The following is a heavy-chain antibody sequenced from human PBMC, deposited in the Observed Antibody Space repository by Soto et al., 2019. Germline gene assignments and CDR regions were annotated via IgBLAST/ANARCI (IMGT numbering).Heavy chain of an antibody. V-gene: IGHV3-30-3*01. CDR1: GFSLSSYV. CDR3: TKGLDADNQGADY. D-gene: IGHD2-2*01. J-gene: IGHJ4*02. CDR2: ISYDGASK. Sequence: QVQLVESGGGVVQPGRSLRLSCAASGFSLSSYVMHWVRQAPGRGLEWVAVISYDGASKYYADSVKGRFTISRDNSKNTLYLQMSSLRVEDTALYYCTKGLDADNQGADYWGQGTLVTVSS.